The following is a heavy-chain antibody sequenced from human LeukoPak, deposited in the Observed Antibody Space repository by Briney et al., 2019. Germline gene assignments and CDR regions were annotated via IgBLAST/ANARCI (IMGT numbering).Heavy chain of an antibody. CDR3: ARRAGAYSHPYDY. D-gene: IGHD4/OR15-4a*01. V-gene: IGHV3-53*01. CDR1: GSTFSSYA. Sequence: GGSLRLSCEVSGSTFSSYAMSWVRQAPGKGLEWVSFIYSDNTHYSDSVKGRFTISRDNSKNTLYLQMNSLRAEDTAVYYCARRAGAYSHPYDYWGQGTLVTVSS. CDR2: IYSDNT. J-gene: IGHJ4*02.